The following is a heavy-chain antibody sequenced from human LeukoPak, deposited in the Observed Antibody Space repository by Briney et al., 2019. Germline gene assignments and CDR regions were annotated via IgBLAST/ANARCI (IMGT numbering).Heavy chain of an antibody. Sequence: PGGSLRLSCAASGFTFSSYAMSWVRQAPGKGLEWVSAISGSGGSTYYADSVKGRFTISRDNSKNTLYLQMNSLRAEDTAVYYCAKTPISTVTNGWFDPWGQGTLVTVSS. D-gene: IGHD4-17*01. CDR1: GFTFSSYA. CDR3: AKTPISTVTNGWFDP. J-gene: IGHJ5*02. CDR2: ISGSGGST. V-gene: IGHV3-23*01.